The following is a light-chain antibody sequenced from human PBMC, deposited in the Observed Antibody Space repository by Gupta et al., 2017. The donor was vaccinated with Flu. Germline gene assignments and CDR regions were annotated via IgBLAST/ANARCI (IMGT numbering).Light chain of an antibody. J-gene: IGKJ4*01. CDR3: QQFDSLPLT. CDR1: QDISNY. Sequence: DIQMTQSPYSLSASVGDRVTITCQASQDISNYLNWYQLKPGKAPKLLIYAASNLEIGVPSRFSGSGSGTDFTFTISSLQPEDVAAYYCQQFDSLPLTFGGGTKVEIK. V-gene: IGKV1-33*01. CDR2: AAS.